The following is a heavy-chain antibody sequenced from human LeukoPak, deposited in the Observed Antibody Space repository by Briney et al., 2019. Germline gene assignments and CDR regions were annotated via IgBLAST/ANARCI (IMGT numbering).Heavy chain of an antibody. V-gene: IGHV3-48*04. CDR1: GFTFSSYS. D-gene: IGHD2-2*01. Sequence: RGSLRLSCAASGFTFSSYSMNWVRQAPGKGLEWVSYISISSSTIYYADSVKGRFTISRDNAKSSLYLQMNSLRAEDTAVYYCARASKTLGYCTSTSCHYYYYMDVWGKGTTVAVSS. J-gene: IGHJ6*03. CDR2: ISISSSTI. CDR3: ARASKTLGYCTSTSCHYYYYMDV.